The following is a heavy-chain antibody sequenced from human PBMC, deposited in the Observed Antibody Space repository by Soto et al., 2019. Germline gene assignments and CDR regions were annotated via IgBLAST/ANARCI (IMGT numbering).Heavy chain of an antibody. V-gene: IGHV4-59*01. CDR3: ARGYDSSGYYFPLFDY. J-gene: IGHJ4*02. Sequence: QVQLQESGPGLVKPSETLSLTCTVSGGSISSYYWSWIRQPPGKGLEWIGNIYYSGSTNYNPSRKSRVTISVDTSENRFSLKPSSVTAADTAVYYCARGYDSSGYYFPLFDYRGQGTLVTVSS. CDR2: IYYSGST. CDR1: GGSISSYY. D-gene: IGHD3-22*01.